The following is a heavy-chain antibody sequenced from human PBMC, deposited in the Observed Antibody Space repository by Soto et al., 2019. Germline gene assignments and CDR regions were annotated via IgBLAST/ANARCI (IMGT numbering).Heavy chain of an antibody. CDR3: VREDGVVGASSAFDS. CDR1: VFTLTTYT. D-gene: IGHD1-26*01. V-gene: IGHV3-21*01. J-gene: IGHJ4*02. Sequence: PGRSLRLFCVSSVFTLTTYTTNWVRQAPGTGLEWVSSINGRSNYKYYSDSVKGRFTTSRDNAQNSLFLQMSRLGPEDTAVYYCVREDGVVGASSAFDSWGQGTLVTVSS. CDR2: INGRSNYK.